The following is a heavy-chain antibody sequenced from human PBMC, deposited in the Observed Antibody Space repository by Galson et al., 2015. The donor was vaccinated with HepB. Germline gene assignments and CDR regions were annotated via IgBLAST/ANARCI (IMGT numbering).Heavy chain of an antibody. D-gene: IGHD2-8*01. CDR3: ARAGFCSNGVCYTPSGGWYFDL. J-gene: IGHJ2*01. CDR1: GFTFSSYD. V-gene: IGHV3-13*05. CDR2: IGTAGDP. Sequence: SLRLSCAASGFTFSSYDMHWVRQATGKGLEWVSAIGTAGDPYYVGSVKGRLTISRENAKNSLYLQMNSLRAGDTAVYFCARAGFCSNGVCYTPSGGWYFDLWGRGTLVTVSS.